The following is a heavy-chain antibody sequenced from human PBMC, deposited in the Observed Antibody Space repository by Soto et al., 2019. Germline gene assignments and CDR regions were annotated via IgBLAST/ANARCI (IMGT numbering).Heavy chain of an antibody. V-gene: IGHV3-21*01. J-gene: IGHJ4*02. CDR3: ARYPKTLAHADY. Sequence: GGSLRLSCAASGFTFISYSMNWVRQAPGKGLEWVSSISSSSSYIYYADSVKGRFTISRDNAKNSLYLQMNSLRAEDTAVYYCARYPKTLAHADYWGQGTLVTXSS. CDR1: GFTFISYS. CDR2: ISSSSSYI.